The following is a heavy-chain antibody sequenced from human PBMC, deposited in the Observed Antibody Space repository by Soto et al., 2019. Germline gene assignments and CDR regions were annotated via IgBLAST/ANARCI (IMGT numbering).Heavy chain of an antibody. CDR3: AKGGDYYRIDY. CDR2: ITWDGTGT. Sequence: EVKLVESGGVVVEPGGSLRLSCAASGFTFDDYSMYWVRQTPRKGLEWVALITWDGTGTYYADSVKGRFSISRDNSKNSLSVQMDSLTSEDTALYYCAKGGDYYRIDYWGQGTLVTVSS. D-gene: IGHD1-26*01. J-gene: IGHJ4*02. CDR1: GFTFDDYS. V-gene: IGHV3-43*01.